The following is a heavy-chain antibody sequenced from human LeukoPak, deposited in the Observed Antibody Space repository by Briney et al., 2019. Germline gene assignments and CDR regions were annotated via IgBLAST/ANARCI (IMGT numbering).Heavy chain of an antibody. Sequence: SETLSLTCTVSGGSISSAAYYWGWVRQPPGKGLDWIGSIYYTGTTYYSPSLQTRATLSFDTSKNQFSLKLTSVTAADTAVYFCARRPIAAGNNWFDPWGQGTLVAVSS. CDR1: GGSISSAAYY. J-gene: IGHJ5*02. V-gene: IGHV4-39*01. D-gene: IGHD6-13*01. CDR2: IYYTGTT. CDR3: ARRPIAAGNNWFDP.